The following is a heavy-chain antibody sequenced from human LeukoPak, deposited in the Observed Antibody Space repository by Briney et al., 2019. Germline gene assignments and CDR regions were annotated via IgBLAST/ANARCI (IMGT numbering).Heavy chain of an antibody. Sequence: QTGGSLRLSCAASGFTFSSYAMHWVRQAPGKGLEWVAVISYDGSNKYYADSVKGRFTISRDNPKNTLYLQMNSLRAEDTAVYYCARERYYDAYGMDVWGQGTTVTVSS. D-gene: IGHD3-22*01. CDR1: GFTFSSYA. CDR3: ARERYYDAYGMDV. J-gene: IGHJ6*02. V-gene: IGHV3-30-3*01. CDR2: ISYDGSNK.